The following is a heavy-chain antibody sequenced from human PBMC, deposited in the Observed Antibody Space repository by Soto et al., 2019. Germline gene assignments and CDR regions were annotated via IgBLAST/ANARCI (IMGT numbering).Heavy chain of an antibody. V-gene: IGHV3-11*01. CDR3: ARDGTEYYGEYYDY. D-gene: IGHD4-17*01. CDR1: GFTFSDYY. CDR2: SGTRGNTK. J-gene: IGHJ4*02. Sequence: QVQLVESGGGLVKPGVSLRLSCATSGFTFSDYYMSWIRQAPGKGLEGVSYSGTRGNTKYYADSVRGRFTISRDNAKNSLYLQMNSLRDDDTAFYYCARDGTEYYGEYYDYWGQGIPVTVSS.